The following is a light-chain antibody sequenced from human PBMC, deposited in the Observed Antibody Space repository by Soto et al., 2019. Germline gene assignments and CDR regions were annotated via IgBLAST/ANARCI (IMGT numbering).Light chain of an antibody. CDR2: AAS. CDR3: QQSYSTPLT. Sequence: DIQMTQSPSTLSATAGDRVTITCRASQSISSWLAWYQQKPGKAPTLLIYAASTLQSGVSSRFSGSGSGTDFTLTINSLQREDFATYYCQQSYSTPLTFGPGTKVDIK. J-gene: IGKJ3*01. V-gene: IGKV1-39*01. CDR1: QSISSW.